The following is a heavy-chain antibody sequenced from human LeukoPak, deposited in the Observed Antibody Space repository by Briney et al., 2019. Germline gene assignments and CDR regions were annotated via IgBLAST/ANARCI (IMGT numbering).Heavy chain of an antibody. D-gene: IGHD1-26*01. J-gene: IGHJ4*02. CDR3: ASYGSYYSSFDY. CDR1: GFTFSSSW. Sequence: GGSLRLSCAASGFTFSSSWMSWVRQAPGKGLEWVANIKQDGSEKYYVDSVKGRFTISRDNAKNSLYLQTNSLRAEDTAVYYCASYGSYYSSFDYWGQGTLVTVSS. CDR2: IKQDGSEK. V-gene: IGHV3-7*01.